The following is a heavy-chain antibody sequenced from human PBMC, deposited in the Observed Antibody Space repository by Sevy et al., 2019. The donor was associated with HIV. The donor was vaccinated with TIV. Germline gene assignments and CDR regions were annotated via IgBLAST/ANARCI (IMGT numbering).Heavy chain of an antibody. CDR1: GFTFSTYA. D-gene: IGHD2-2*02. J-gene: IGHJ4*02. V-gene: IGHV3-7*01. CDR2: IKHDGSEI. Sequence: GGSLRLSCAASGFTFSTYAMHWLRQAPGKGLEWVANIKHDGSEIYYVDSVKGRFTVSRDNDRNLVYLQMNNLRVADTALYYCVRAIQSEGSFWGQGTRVTVSS. CDR3: VRAIQSEGSF.